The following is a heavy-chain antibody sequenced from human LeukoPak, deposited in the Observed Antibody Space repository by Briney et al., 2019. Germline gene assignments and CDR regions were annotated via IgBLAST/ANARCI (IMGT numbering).Heavy chain of an antibody. J-gene: IGHJ4*02. CDR2: ISSRGSTT. CDR3: AREAGAPGYSFDY. V-gene: IGHV3-48*03. CDR1: GFTFSSYE. Sequence: GGSLRLSCAASGFTFSSYEMIWVRQAPGKGLEWLSYISSRGSTTYYADSVKGRFTISRDNAKDSLYLQMNSLRAEDTGVYYCAREAGAPGYSFDYWGQGTLVTVSS. D-gene: IGHD6-19*01.